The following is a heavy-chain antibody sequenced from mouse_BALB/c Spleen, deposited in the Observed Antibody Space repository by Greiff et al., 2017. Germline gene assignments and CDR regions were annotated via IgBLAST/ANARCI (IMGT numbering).Heavy chain of an antibody. Sequence: EVQGVESGGGLVQPGESLKLSCESNEYEFPSHDMSWVRQTPEKRLEWVAYISSGGGSTYYPDTVKGRFTISRDNAKNTLYLQMSSLKSEDTAMYYCARHGAMIIPFAYWGQGTLVTVSA. D-gene: IGHD2-4*01. CDR1: EYEFPSHD. CDR2: ISSGGGST. V-gene: IGHV5-12-1*01. CDR3: ARHGAMIIPFAY. J-gene: IGHJ3*01.